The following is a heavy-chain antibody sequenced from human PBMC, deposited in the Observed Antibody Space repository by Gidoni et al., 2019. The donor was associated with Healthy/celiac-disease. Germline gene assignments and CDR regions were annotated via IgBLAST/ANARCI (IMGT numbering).Heavy chain of an antibody. V-gene: IGHV3-23*01. D-gene: IGHD3-3*01. CDR2: ISGSGGST. Sequence: EVQLLESGGGLVQPGGSLRLSCAASGFTFSSYAMSWVRQAPGKGLEWVSAISGSGGSTYYADSVKGRFTISRDNSKNTLYLQMNSLRAEDTAVYYCAKPTYDFWSGPYYFDYWGQGTLVTVSS. J-gene: IGHJ4*02. CDR3: AKPTYDFWSGPYYFDY. CDR1: GFTFSSYA.